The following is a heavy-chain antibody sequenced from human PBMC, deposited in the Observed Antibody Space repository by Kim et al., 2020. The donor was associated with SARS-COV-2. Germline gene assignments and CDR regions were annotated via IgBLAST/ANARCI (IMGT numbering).Heavy chain of an antibody. CDR1: GAPISSYY. CDR3: SCWGYM. D-gene: IGHD3-16*01. CDR2: FFRSGST. Sequence: SETLSLTCTVSGAPISSYYWVWVRQPPGKGMEWMATFFRSGSTSSNPPPKRRVPISAATSTPQIPLPLSPVTATDAAAYDCSCWGYM. J-gene: IGHJ6*03. V-gene: IGHV4-59*13.